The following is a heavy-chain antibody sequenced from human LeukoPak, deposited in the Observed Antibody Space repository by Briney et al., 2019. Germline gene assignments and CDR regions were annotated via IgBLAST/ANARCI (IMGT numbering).Heavy chain of an antibody. D-gene: IGHD4-17*01. CDR3: ARIYGAHPRPGY. CDR2: IIPIFGTP. Sequence: SVKLSCKASGGTFSSYAISGVRPAPAQGLDWRGRIIPIFGTPYYAPKLQGRVTMSADKSQSTAYMELSSLSAEDTAVYYCARIYGAHPRPGYWGQGTLVTVSS. J-gene: IGHJ4*02. V-gene: IGHV1-69*06. CDR1: GGTFSSYA.